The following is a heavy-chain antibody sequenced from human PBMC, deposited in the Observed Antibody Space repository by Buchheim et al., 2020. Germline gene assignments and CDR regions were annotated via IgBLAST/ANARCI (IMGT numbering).Heavy chain of an antibody. CDR2: ISSSSSTI. CDR1: GFTFSSYS. Sequence: EVQLVESGGGLVQPGGSLRLSCAASGFTFSSYSMNWVRQAPGKGLEWVSYISSSSSTIYYADSVKGRFTISRDNAKNSLHMQMNSLRDEDTAVYYCARSRTSLYYYYGMDVWGQGTT. J-gene: IGHJ6*02. D-gene: IGHD2-2*01. CDR3: ARSRTSLYYYYGMDV. V-gene: IGHV3-48*02.